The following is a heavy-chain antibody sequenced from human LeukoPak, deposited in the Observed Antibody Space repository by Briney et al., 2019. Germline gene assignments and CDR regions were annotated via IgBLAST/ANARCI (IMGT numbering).Heavy chain of an antibody. CDR3: RSSWGAAAGTTYIAFDI. J-gene: IGHJ3*02. CDR1: GGSFSGYS. Sequence: SETLSLTCAVYGGSFSGYSWTRIRQPPGKGLEWIGEINHSGSTNYNPSLKSRVTISVDTSKNQFSLKLSSVTAADTAVYYCRSSWGAAAGTTYIAFDIWGQGTMVTVSS. D-gene: IGHD6-13*01. V-gene: IGHV4-34*01. CDR2: INHSGST.